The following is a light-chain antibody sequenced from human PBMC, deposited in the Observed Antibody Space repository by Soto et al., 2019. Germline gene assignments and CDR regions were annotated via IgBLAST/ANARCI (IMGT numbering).Light chain of an antibody. CDR2: EVS. V-gene: IGKV2D-29*01. CDR3: QQYYSYPT. Sequence: DIVMTQTPLSLSVTPGQPASISCKSSQSLLHSDGKTYLYWYLQKPGQPPQLLIYEVSNRFSGVPDRFSGSGSGTDFTLTISCLQSEDFATYYCQQYYSYPTFGGGTKVEIK. J-gene: IGKJ4*01. CDR1: QSLLHSDGKTY.